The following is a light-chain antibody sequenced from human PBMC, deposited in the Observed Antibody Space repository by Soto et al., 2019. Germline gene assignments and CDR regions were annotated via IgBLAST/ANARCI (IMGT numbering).Light chain of an antibody. CDR3: SSYAGSNNWV. Sequence: QSALTQPPSASGSPGQSVTISCTGTSSDVGGYNDVSWYQQHPGKAPKLMIYDVTKRPSGVPDRFSGSKSGSTASLTVSGLQAEDEADYYCSSYAGSNNWVFGGGTKVTVL. CDR1: SSDVGGYND. V-gene: IGLV2-8*01. CDR2: DVT. J-gene: IGLJ3*02.